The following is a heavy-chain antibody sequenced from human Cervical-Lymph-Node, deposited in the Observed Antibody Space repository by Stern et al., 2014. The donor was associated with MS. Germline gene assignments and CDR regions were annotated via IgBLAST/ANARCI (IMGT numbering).Heavy chain of an antibody. CDR3: ARWSVACDY. CDR2: IYPGDSDI. D-gene: IGHD2-15*01. J-gene: IGHJ4*02. V-gene: IGHV5-51*03. Sequence: EVQLVQSGAELKKPGESLKISCKTSGYNFINYWIAWVRQVPGKGLEWIGIIYPGDSDIRYSPSFQGPVTMSVDRSSTTAYLQWSSLKASDTAVYYCARWSVACDYWGQGALVTVSS. CDR1: GYNFINYW.